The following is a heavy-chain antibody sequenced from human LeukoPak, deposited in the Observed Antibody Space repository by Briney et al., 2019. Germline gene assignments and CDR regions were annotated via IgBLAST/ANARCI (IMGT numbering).Heavy chain of an antibody. CDR2: IIPIFGTA. CDR1: GGTFSSYA. V-gene: IGHV1-69*13. D-gene: IGHD3-9*01. CDR3: ATSPMTGPYYFDY. Sequence: SAKVSCKASGGTFSSYAISWVRQAPGQGLEWMGGIIPIFGTANYAQKFQGRVTITADESTSTAYMELSSLRSEDAAVYYCATSPMTGPYYFDYWGQGTLVTVSS. J-gene: IGHJ4*02.